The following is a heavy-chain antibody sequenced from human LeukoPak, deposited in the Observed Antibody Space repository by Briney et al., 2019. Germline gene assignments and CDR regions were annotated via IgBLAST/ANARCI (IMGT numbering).Heavy chain of an antibody. V-gene: IGHV1-69*13. CDR1: GGTVSRYP. Sequence: SVKVSCKASGGTVSRYPISWVRQAPGQGLEWMGGTIPLFGTANYAQKFQGRVTITADESTGTAYMELSSLRSEDTAVYYCARDRPGRYCSTISCYSASPFDPWGQGTLVTVSP. CDR2: TIPLFGTA. CDR3: ARDRPGRYCSTISCYSASPFDP. J-gene: IGHJ5*02. D-gene: IGHD2-2*02.